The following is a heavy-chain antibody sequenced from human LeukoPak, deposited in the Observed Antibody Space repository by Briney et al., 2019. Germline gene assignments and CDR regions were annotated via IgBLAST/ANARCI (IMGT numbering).Heavy chain of an antibody. J-gene: IGHJ4*02. CDR1: GFTFSSYA. D-gene: IGHD3-22*01. CDR2: ISYDGSNK. Sequence: GRSLRLSCAASGFTFSSYAMHWVRQAPGKGLEWVAVISYDGSNKYYADSVKGRFTISRDNSKNTLYLQMNSLRAEDTAVYYCAKDRTQRPYYYDSSGYTTLFDYWGQGTLVTVSS. V-gene: IGHV3-30*04. CDR3: AKDRTQRPYYYDSSGYTTLFDY.